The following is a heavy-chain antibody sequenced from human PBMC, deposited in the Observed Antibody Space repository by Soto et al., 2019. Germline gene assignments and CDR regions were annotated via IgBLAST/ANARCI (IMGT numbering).Heavy chain of an antibody. CDR3: ARGGRHDDSSGYGSLGY. Sequence: SETLSLTCTVSGGSVSSGPYYWSWIRQPPGKGLEWIGYIYYSGNTNYNPTLKSRVTISVDTSKNQFSLKLSSVTAADTAVYYCARGGRHDDSSGYGSLGYWGHGTLVTVSS. D-gene: IGHD3-22*01. V-gene: IGHV4-61*01. J-gene: IGHJ4*01. CDR1: GGSVSSGPYY. CDR2: IYYSGNT.